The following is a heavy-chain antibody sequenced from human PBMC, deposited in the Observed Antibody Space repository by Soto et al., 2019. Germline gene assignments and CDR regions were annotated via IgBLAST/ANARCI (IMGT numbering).Heavy chain of an antibody. CDR3: ARANWFFDY. CDR1: GGSINNHY. CDR2: IYYSGST. V-gene: IGHV4-59*11. J-gene: IGHJ4*02. D-gene: IGHD7-27*01. Sequence: QVQLQESGPGLVKPSETLSLTCTVSGGSINNHYWSWIRQPPGQGLEWIGYIYYSGSTNYNPSLKSRVTMSVETSKNQFSLNLSSLTAADTAIYYCARANWFFDYWGQGTLVTVSS.